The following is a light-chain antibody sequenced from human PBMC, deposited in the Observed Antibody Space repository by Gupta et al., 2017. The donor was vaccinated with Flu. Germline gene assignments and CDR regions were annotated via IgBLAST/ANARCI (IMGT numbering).Light chain of an antibody. Sequence: QSVLTQPPSVSAAPGQKVTISCSGSSSNIGNNYVSWYQQFPGTAPKLLIYENNKRPSGIPDRFSGSKSGTSATLGITGLQTGEEADYYCGTWDSSLSAGVYGGGTKVTVL. CDR3: GTWDSSLSAGV. J-gene: IGLJ3*02. CDR2: ENN. CDR1: SSNIGNNY. V-gene: IGLV1-51*02.